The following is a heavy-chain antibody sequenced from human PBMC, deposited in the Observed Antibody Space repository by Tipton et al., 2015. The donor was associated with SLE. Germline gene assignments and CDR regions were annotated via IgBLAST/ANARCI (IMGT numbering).Heavy chain of an antibody. CDR2: ISSSSSYI. D-gene: IGHD2-15*01. Sequence: SLRLSCAASGFTFSSYSMNWVRQAQGKGLEWVSSISSSSSYIYYADSVKGRFTIARDNAKNSLYLQMNSLRAEDTAIYYCARDGGPDCSGGRCSSTYWGQGTLVTVSS. CDR1: GFTFSSYS. V-gene: IGHV3-21*01. J-gene: IGHJ4*02. CDR3: ARDGGPDCSGGRCSSTY.